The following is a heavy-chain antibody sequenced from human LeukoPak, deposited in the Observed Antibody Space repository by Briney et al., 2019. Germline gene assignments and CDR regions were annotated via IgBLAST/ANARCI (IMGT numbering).Heavy chain of an antibody. CDR1: GGSISSGGYY. D-gene: IGHD1-26*01. CDR3: ARLSWAWDAFDI. J-gene: IGHJ3*02. V-gene: IGHV4-61*08. CDR2: IYYSGST. Sequence: SETLSLTCTVSGGSISSGGYYWSWIRQHPGKGLEWIGYIYYSGSTNYNPSLKSRVTISVDTSKTQFSLKLSSVTAADTAVYYCARLSWAWDAFDIWGQGTMVTVSS.